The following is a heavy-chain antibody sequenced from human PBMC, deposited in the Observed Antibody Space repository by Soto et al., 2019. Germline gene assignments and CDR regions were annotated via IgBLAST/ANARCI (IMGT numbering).Heavy chain of an antibody. CDR2: ISSSSSYI. CDR1: GFTFSSYS. CDR3: ASSSTSSIFSFDY. J-gene: IGHJ4*02. Sequence: PGGSLRLSCAASGFTFSSYSMNWVRQAPGKGLEWVSSISSSSSYIYYADSVKGRFTISRDNAKNSLYLQMNSLRAEDTAVYYCASSSTSSIFSFDYWGQGTLVTVSS. D-gene: IGHD2-2*01. V-gene: IGHV3-21*01.